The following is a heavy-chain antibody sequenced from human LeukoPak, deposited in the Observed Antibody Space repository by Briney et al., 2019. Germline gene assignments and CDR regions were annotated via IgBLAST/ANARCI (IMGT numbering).Heavy chain of an antibody. CDR3: ARDLRYSSGCFDP. J-gene: IGHJ5*02. D-gene: IGHD6-19*01. CDR2: INHSGST. V-gene: IGHV4-34*01. CDR1: GGSFSGYY. Sequence: SETLSLTCAVYGGSFSGYYWSWIRQPPGKGLEWIGEINHSGSTNYNPSLKSRVTISVDTSKNQFSLKLSSVTAADTAVYYCARDLRYSSGCFDPWGQGTLVTVSS.